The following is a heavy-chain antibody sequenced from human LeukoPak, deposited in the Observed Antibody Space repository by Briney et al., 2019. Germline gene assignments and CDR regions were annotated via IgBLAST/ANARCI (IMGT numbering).Heavy chain of an antibody. J-gene: IGHJ4*01. V-gene: IGHV3-11*01. D-gene: IGHD4-17*01. CDR2: ISSSGDIT. CDR1: GFTFSDDY. Sequence: GGSLRLSCAASGFTFSDDYMNWIRQAPGKGLEWVSYISSSGDITYYADSVRGRFTISRDNTKNSLYLQMNSLRAEDTAVYYCARDPFMTTGWGIDYWGQGALVTVSS. CDR3: ARDPFMTTGWGIDY.